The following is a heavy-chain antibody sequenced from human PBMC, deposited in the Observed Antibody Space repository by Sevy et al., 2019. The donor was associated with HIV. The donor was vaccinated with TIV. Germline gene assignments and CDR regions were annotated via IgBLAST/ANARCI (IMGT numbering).Heavy chain of an antibody. Sequence: GGSLRLSCAASGFTFSSYAMHWVRQAPGKGLEWVAVISYDGSNKYYADSGKGPFTISRDNSKNTLYRQMNSLRAEDTAVYYSARAKAAGQYSYGRINYYYYYGMDVWGQGTTVTVSS. J-gene: IGHJ6*02. CDR1: GFTFSSYA. V-gene: IGHV3-30-3*01. CDR3: ARAKAAGQYSYGRINYYYYYGMDV. D-gene: IGHD5-18*01. CDR2: ISYDGSNK.